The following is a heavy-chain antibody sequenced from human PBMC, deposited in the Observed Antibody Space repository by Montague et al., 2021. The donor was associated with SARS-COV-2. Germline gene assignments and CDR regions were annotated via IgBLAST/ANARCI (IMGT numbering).Heavy chain of an antibody. J-gene: IGHJ3*02. V-gene: IGHV4-59*01. Sequence: SETLSLTCTVSGGSITGYYWSWLRRSPGKGLEWIAYIYDGEAVSYNPSLGSRVTISTDTSKNQLSLKVNSVTAADTAVYYCVRDHPYGGPRGAYDIWGQGTVVTVSS. CDR3: VRDHPYGGPRGAYDI. CDR1: GGSITGYY. CDR2: IYDGEAV. D-gene: IGHD4-23*01.